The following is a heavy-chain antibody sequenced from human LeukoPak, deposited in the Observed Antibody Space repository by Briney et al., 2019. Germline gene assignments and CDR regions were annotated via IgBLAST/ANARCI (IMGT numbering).Heavy chain of an antibody. CDR3: AKEYKYYSGYDY. CDR2: ISPYGSST. Sequence: GGSLRLSCAASGFTFSTYGMHWVRQAPGKGLEWVAVISPYGSSTYCADSVKGRFTISRDNSKNTLHLQMDSLRAEDTAAYYCAKEYKYYSGYDYWGQGTLVTVSS. D-gene: IGHD5-12*01. CDR1: GFTFSTYG. V-gene: IGHV3-30*18. J-gene: IGHJ4*02.